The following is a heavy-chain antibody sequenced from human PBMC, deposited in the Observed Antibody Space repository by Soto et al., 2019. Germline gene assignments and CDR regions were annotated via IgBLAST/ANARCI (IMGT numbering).Heavy chain of an antibody. J-gene: IGHJ3*02. V-gene: IGHV1-18*01. CDR3: ARGRIVASIHDAFEI. CDR2: ISAYNGNT. D-gene: IGHD5-12*01. CDR1: GYTFTSYG. Sequence: GASVKVSCKASGYTFTSYGISWVRQAPGQGLEWMGWISAYNGNTNYAQKLQGRVTMTTDTSTSTAYMELRSLRSDDTAVYYCARGRIVASIHDAFEIWGQGTKVTVSS.